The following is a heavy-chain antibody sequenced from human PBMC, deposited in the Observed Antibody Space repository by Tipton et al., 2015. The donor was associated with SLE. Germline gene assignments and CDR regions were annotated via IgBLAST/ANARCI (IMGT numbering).Heavy chain of an antibody. Sequence: TLSLTCTVSGGSISSHYWSWIRQPPGKGLEWIGYIYYSGSTNYNPSLKSRVTISVDTSKNQFSLKLSSVTAADTAVYYCAREGYSSGWYPGYWGQGTLVTVSS. J-gene: IGHJ4*02. CDR1: GGSISSHY. V-gene: IGHV4-59*11. CDR2: IYYSGST. D-gene: IGHD6-19*01. CDR3: AREGYSSGWYPGY.